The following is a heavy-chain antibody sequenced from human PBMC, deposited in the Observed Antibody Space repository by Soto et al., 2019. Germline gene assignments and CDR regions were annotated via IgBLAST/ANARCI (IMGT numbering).Heavy chain of an antibody. V-gene: IGHV4-30-2*01. CDR2: IYHSGST. CDR3: ARGGLDPYLGMDV. D-gene: IGHD6-19*01. Sequence: PSETLSLTCAVSGGSISSGGYSWSWIRQPPGKGLEWIGYIYHSGSTYYNPSLKSRVTISVDRSKNQFSLKLSSVTAADTAVYYCARGGLDPYLGMDVWGQGTTVTVSS. J-gene: IGHJ6*02. CDR1: GGSISSGGYS.